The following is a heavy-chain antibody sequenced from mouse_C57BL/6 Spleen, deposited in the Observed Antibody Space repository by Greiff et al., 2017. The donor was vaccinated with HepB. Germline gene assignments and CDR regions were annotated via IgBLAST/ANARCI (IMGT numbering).Heavy chain of an antibody. V-gene: IGHV1-15*01. CDR1: GYTFTDYE. Sequence: QVQLQQSGAELVRPGASVTLSCKASGYTFTDYEMHWVKQTPVHGLEWIGAIDPETGGTAYNQKFKGKAILTADKSSSTAYMELRSLTSEDSAVYYGTPDGYYRAMDYWGQGTSVTVSS. D-gene: IGHD2-3*01. J-gene: IGHJ4*01. CDR2: IDPETGGT. CDR3: TPDGYYRAMDY.